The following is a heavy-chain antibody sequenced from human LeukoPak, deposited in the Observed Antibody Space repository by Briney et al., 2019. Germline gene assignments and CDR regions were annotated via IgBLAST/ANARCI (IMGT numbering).Heavy chain of an antibody. CDR1: GGSFSGYY. CDR3: ARVPTMVRGVIFFDP. V-gene: IGHV4-34*01. CDR2: INHSGST. D-gene: IGHD3-10*01. Sequence: SETLSLTCAVYGGSFSGYYWSWIRQPPGKGLEWIGEINHSGSTNYNPSLKSRVTISVDTPKNQFSLKLSSVTAADTAVYYCARVPTMVRGVIFFDPWGQGTLVTVSS. J-gene: IGHJ5*02.